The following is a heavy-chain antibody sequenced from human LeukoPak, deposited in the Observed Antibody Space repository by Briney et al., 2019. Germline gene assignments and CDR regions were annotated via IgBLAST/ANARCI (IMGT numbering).Heavy chain of an antibody. CDR2: INHSGRT. D-gene: IGHD2-2*01. CDR3: ARGSYCSSTSCYGGGDWFDP. V-gene: IGHV4-34*01. CDR1: GGSFSGYY. Sequence: SETLSLTCAVSGGSFSGYYWRWIRQPPGKGLEWIGEINHSGRTNYNPSLKSRVTISVDTSKNQFSLKLSSVTAAHTALYYSARGSYCSSTSCYGGGDWFDPWGQGTLVTVSS. J-gene: IGHJ5*02.